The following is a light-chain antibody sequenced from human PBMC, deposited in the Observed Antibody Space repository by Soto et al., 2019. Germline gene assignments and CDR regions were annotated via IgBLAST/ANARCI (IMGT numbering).Light chain of an antibody. CDR2: GAS. CDR3: QQYGSSLWT. CDR1: QSVSNSY. J-gene: IGKJ1*01. Sequence: EIVLTQSPGTLSLSPGERATLSCRASQSVSNSYLAWYQQKPGQAPRLLIYGASSRATGIPDRFSGSGSEKDFSLTISRLEPEDFAVYYCQQYGSSLWTFRQGTKVEIK. V-gene: IGKV3-20*01.